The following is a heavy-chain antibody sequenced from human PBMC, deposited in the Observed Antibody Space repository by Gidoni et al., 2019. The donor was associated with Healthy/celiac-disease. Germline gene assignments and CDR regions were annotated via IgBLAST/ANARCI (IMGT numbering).Heavy chain of an antibody. CDR1: GGSISSSSYY. Sequence: QLQLQESGPGLVTPSETLSLTCTVSGGSISSSSYYWGWFRQPPGKGLEWIGSIYYSGSTYYNPSLKSRVTISVDTSKNQFSLKLSSVTAADTAVYYCASFRPGVKPYYYYGMDVWGQGTTVTVSS. J-gene: IGHJ6*02. V-gene: IGHV4-39*01. CDR3: ASFRPGVKPYYYYGMDV. D-gene: IGHD3-10*01. CDR2: IYYSGST.